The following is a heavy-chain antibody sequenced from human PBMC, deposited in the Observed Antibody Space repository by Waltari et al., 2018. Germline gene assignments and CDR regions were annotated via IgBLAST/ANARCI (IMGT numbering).Heavy chain of an antibody. CDR2: IRNSGDTP. CDR1: GFPLNDIL. V-gene: IGHV3-23*01. CDR3: AKSSFNYDFVMAT. J-gene: IGHJ5*02. Sequence: EVHLLESGGGSVQPGERLRLSCPVSGFPLNDILMTWVRQVSGKGLEWVSSIRNSGDTPFYADSVRGRFTISKDISKNTLFLDMIGLRGEDTATYYCAKSSFNYDFVMATWGQGALVTVSS. D-gene: IGHD3-3*01.